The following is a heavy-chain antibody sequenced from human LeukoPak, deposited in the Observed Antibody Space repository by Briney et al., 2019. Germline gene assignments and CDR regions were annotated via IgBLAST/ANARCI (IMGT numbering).Heavy chain of an antibody. Sequence: GGSLRLSCAASGFTFSSYSMNWVRQAPGKGLEWVSGISGSGGSTYYADSVKGRFTISRDNSKNTLYLQMNSLRAEDTAVYYCAKDLEDSSGYLFYFDFWGQGTLVTVSS. J-gene: IGHJ4*02. V-gene: IGHV3-23*01. CDR2: ISGSGGST. CDR3: AKDLEDSSGYLFYFDF. CDR1: GFTFSSYS. D-gene: IGHD3-22*01.